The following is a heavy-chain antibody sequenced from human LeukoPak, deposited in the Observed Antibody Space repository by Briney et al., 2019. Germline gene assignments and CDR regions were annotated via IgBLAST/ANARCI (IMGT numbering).Heavy chain of an antibody. D-gene: IGHD3-10*01. J-gene: IGHJ5*02. CDR3: ARVAGPIAKGPRGWFDP. V-gene: IGHV4-59*12. Sequence: AETLSLTCTVSSGSFSGSYWSWIRQTPGKGLEWIGYIYYRGSTTYNPSLKSRVAISLDTSKNQFSLKLSSVTAADTAVYYCARVAGPIAKGPRGWFDPWGQGTLVTVSS. CDR2: IYYRGST. CDR1: SGSFSGSY.